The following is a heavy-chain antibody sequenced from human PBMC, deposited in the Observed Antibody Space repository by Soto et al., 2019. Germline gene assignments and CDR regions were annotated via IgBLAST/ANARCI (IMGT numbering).Heavy chain of an antibody. D-gene: IGHD3-10*01. CDR3: VRDRYSSSGWFDP. V-gene: IGHV4-59*12. J-gene: IGHJ5*02. Sequence: SETLSLTCVVSGDSITYYFWNWFRQPPGKGLEWLGYIYYTGAANYNPSLKSRVTMSLDTSKNQFSLQLKSVTPEDTAVYYCVRDRYSSSGWFDPWGQGTPVTVSS. CDR1: GDSITYYF. CDR2: IYYTGAA.